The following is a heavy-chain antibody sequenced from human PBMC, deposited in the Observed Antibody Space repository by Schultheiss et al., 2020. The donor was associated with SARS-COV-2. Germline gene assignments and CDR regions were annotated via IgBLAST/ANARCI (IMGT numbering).Heavy chain of an antibody. Sequence: GGSLRLSCAASGFTFSSYSMNWVRQAPGKGLEWVSSISSSSSYIYYADSVKGRFTISRDNSKNTLYLQMNSLRAEDTAVYYCARARGAAASRGGMDVWGQGTTVTVSS. D-gene: IGHD6-13*01. J-gene: IGHJ6*02. CDR1: GFTFSSYS. CDR3: ARARGAAASRGGMDV. CDR2: ISSSSSYI. V-gene: IGHV3-21*01.